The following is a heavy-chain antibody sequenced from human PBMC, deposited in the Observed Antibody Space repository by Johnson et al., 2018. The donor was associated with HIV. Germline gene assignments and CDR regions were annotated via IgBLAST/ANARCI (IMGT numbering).Heavy chain of an antibody. J-gene: IGHJ3*02. D-gene: IGHD6-13*01. CDR3: TALWAAAGDAFDI. Sequence: VQLVESGGGVVQPGRSLRLSCAASGFTFSSYAMHWVRQAPGKGLEWVAVISYDGSNKYYAGSVKGRFTISRDNSKNTLYLQMNSLKSEDTAVYYCTALWAAAGDAFDIWGQGTMVTVSS. V-gene: IGHV3-30-3*01. CDR1: GFTFSSYA. CDR2: ISYDGSNK.